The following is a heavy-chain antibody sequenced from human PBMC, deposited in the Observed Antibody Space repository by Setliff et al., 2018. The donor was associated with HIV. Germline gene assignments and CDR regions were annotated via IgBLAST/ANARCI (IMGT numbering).Heavy chain of an antibody. V-gene: IGHV4-61*09. J-gene: IGHJ3*02. CDR3: ARSKTFYDFWGGYYTHGAFKI. CDR1: GGSISSSSYY. Sequence: SETLSLTCTVSGGSISSSSYYWTWIRQPAGKGLEWIGDIYITGSTDYNPSLKSRVTISVDTSKNQFSLNLNSVTAADTAVYYCARSKTFYDFWGGYYTHGAFKIWGLGTMVTVSS. D-gene: IGHD3-3*01. CDR2: IYITGST.